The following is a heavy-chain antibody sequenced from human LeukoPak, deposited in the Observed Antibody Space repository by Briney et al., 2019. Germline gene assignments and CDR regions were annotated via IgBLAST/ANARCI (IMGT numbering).Heavy chain of an antibody. CDR3: AKVLVHCSSTSCWLDP. CDR2: ISGSGGST. Sequence: GGSLRLSCAASGFTFSSYAMSWVRQAPGKGLEWVSAISGSGGSTYYADSVKGRFTISRDNSKNTLYLQMNSLRAEDTAVYYCAKVLVHCSSTSCWLDPWGQGTLVTVSS. J-gene: IGHJ5*02. CDR1: GFTFSSYA. D-gene: IGHD2-2*01. V-gene: IGHV3-23*01.